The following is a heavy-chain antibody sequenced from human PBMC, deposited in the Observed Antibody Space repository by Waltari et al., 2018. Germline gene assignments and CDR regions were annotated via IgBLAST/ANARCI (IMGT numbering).Heavy chain of an antibody. D-gene: IGHD6-13*01. CDR2: IYSGGST. V-gene: IGHV3-53*02. J-gene: IGHJ3*02. Sequence: EVQLVETGGGLIQPGGSLRLSCAASGFTVSSTYMSWVRQAPGKGLEWVSVIYSGGSTYYADSVKGRFTISRDNSKNTLYLQMNSLRAEDTAVYYCARDGPGIAAAGTDAFDIWGQGTMVTVSS. CDR1: GFTVSSTY. CDR3: ARDGPGIAAAGTDAFDI.